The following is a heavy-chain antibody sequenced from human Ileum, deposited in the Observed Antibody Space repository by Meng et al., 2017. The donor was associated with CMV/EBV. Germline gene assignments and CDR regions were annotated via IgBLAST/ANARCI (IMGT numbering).Heavy chain of an antibody. CDR2: INPNSGGT. CDR1: GCTVTGYY. Sequence: KASGCTVTGYYMHWVRQAPGQGLEWMGWINPNSGGTNYAQKVQDRVTMTRDTSISTAYMELSRLRSDDTAVYYCARDWGSASYYFDYWGQGTLVTVSS. D-gene: IGHD1-26*01. V-gene: IGHV1-2*02. J-gene: IGHJ4*02. CDR3: ARDWGSASYYFDY.